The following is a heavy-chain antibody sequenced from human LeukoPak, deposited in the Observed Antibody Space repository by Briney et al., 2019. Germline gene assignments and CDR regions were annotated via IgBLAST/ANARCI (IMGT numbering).Heavy chain of an antibody. V-gene: IGHV4-59*13. D-gene: IGHD3-16*01. CDR3: ARDFGDYAFDY. CDR1: GGSISSYY. J-gene: IGHJ4*02. CDR2: ISYSGNT. Sequence: PSETLSHTCTVSGGSISSYYLSWIRQPPGKGLEWIGYISYSGNTNYNPSLKSRVTISVDTSKNQFSLQLRSVTAADTAVYFCARDFGDYAFDYWGQGTLVTVSS.